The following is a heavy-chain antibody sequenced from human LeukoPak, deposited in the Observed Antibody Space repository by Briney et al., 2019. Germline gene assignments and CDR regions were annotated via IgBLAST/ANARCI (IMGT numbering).Heavy chain of an antibody. CDR2: IETSGST. V-gene: IGHV4-61*02. CDR1: GGSFSSGSYY. D-gene: IGHD3-22*01. J-gene: IGHJ5*02. CDR3: ASGPKAYYDSSGKYNWFDP. Sequence: SETLSLTCTVSGGSFSSGSYYWSWIRQPAGKGLEWIGRIETSGSTNYNPSLKSRVTISVDTSKNQFSLKLSSVTAADTAVYYCASGPKAYYDSSGKYNWFDPWGQGTLVTVSS.